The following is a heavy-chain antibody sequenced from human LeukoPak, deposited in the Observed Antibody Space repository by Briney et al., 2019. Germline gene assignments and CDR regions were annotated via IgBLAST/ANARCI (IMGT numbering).Heavy chain of an antibody. V-gene: IGHV1-2*02. CDR2: IAPNSGGT. CDR3: AREYSSSSGRLYDY. Sequence: GASVKVSCKASGYTFTGYHMHWVRQAPGQGLEWMGWIAPNSGGTNYAQKFQGRVTMTRDTSISTAYMEVSRLRSDDTAVYYCAREYSSSSGRLYDYWGQGTPVTVSS. J-gene: IGHJ4*02. CDR1: GYTFTGYH. D-gene: IGHD6-6*01.